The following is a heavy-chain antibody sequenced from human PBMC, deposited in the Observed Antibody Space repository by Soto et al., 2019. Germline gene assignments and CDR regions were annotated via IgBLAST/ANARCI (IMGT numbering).Heavy chain of an antibody. Sequence: QVQLVQSGAEVKKPGASVKVSCKASGYTFTSYYMHWVRQAPGQGLEWMGIINPSGGSTSYAQKFQGRVTMTRDTSTSTVYMELSSLRSEDTAVYYCARDYNYYYYYYGMDVWGQGTTVTVSS. J-gene: IGHJ6*02. CDR3: ARDYNYYYYYYGMDV. V-gene: IGHV1-46*01. CDR2: INPSGGST. D-gene: IGHD1-1*01. CDR1: GYTFTSYY.